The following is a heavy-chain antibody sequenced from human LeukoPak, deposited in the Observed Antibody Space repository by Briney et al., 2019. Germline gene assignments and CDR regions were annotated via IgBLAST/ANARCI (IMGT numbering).Heavy chain of an antibody. CDR2: IHRSGSP. Sequence: SQTLSLTCTVSLDSTTSNFWSWVRQPPGKGLEWIGEIHRSGSPNYNPSLQSRVTISIDRSRNQIALELSSVTAADTAVYYCAREILGGFNPGAYWGQGTLVTVSS. D-gene: IGHD1-14*01. CDR3: AREILGGFNPGAY. CDR1: LDSTTSNF. V-gene: IGHV4-4*02. J-gene: IGHJ4*02.